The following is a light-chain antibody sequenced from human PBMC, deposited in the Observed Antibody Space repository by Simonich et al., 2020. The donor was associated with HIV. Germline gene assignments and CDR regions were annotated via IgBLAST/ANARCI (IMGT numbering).Light chain of an antibody. CDR3: QQYYSTPPT. CDR1: QSVLYSSNNKNY. V-gene: IGKV4-1*01. J-gene: IGKJ1*01. Sequence: DIVMTQSPDSLAVSLGERATINCKSRQSVLYSSNNKNYLVWYQQKPGQPPKLLIYWASTRESGVPDRFSGSGSGTDFTLTISSLQAEDVAVYYCQQYYSTPPTFGQGTKVEI. CDR2: WAS.